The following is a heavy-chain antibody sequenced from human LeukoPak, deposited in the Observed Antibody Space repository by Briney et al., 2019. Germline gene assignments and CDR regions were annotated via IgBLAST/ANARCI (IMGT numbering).Heavy chain of an antibody. V-gene: IGHV4-39*07. CDR3: ARNDYYGSGSVYMDV. CDR1: GASISSTTYY. CDR2: IYYSGST. Sequence: SETLSLTCTVSGASISSTTYYWGWIRQPPRKGLEWIASIYYSGSTYYNPSLKSRVTISVDTSKNQFSLKLSSVTAVDTAVYYCARNDYYGSGSVYMDVWGKGTTVTVSS. J-gene: IGHJ6*03. D-gene: IGHD3-10*01.